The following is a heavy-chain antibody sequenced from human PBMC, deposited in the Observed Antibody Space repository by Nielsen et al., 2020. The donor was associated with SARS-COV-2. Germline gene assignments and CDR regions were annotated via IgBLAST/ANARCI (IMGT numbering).Heavy chain of an antibody. V-gene: IGHV4-59*01. CDR1: GFTFSDYY. D-gene: IGHD6-13*01. J-gene: IGHJ5*02. Sequence: GSLRLSCAASGFTFSDYYMNWIRQAPGKGLEWVGYIYYSGSTNYNPSLKSRVTISVDTSKNQFSLKLSSVTAADTAVYYCAREGGYSSTWGQGTLVTVSS. CDR2: IYYSGST. CDR3: AREGGYSST.